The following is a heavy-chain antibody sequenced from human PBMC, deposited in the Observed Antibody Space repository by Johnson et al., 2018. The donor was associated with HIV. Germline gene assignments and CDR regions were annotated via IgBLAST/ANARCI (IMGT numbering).Heavy chain of an antibody. Sequence: QVQLVESGGGVVQPGRSLRLSCAASGFTFSSYAMHWVRQAPGKGLEWVAVISYDGSNKFYADSVKGRFTISRDNSKNTLFLQMNSLRPEDTAVYFCAREGNWNPTYGFDVWGQGTIHRLF. CDR3: AREGNWNPTYGFDV. CDR1: GFTFSSYA. D-gene: IGHD1-1*01. V-gene: IGHV3-30*04. J-gene: IGHJ3*01. CDR2: ISYDGSNK.